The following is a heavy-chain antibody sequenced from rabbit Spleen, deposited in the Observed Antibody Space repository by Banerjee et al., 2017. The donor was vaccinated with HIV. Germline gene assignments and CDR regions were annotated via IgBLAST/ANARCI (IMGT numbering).Heavy chain of an antibody. CDR1: GFSFSSNYY. V-gene: IGHV1S45*01. J-gene: IGHJ6*01. D-gene: IGHD8-1*01. CDR2: IKTSSGNT. Sequence: QEQLVESGGGLVQPEGSLTLNCTASGFSFSSNYYMCWVRQAPGKGLEWIACIKTSSGNTYYASWAKGRFTISKTSSTTVTLQMTSLTAADTATYFCARDSGTSFSSYGMDLWGPGTLVTVS. CDR3: ARDSGTSFSSYGMDL.